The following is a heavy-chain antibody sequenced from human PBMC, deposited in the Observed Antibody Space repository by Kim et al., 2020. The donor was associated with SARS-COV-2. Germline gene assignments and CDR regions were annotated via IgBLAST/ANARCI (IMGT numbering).Heavy chain of an antibody. Sequence: GGSLRLSCAASGFTFSDFGMHWVRQAPGKGLEWVAVISYEGSKKYYADSLKGRFTISRHSSKNTLYLKMNRLRPEDTAVYFCAKDKSFFIITFGGESGGMHVWGQGTTGTVSS. V-gene: IGHV3-30*18. CDR2: ISYEGSKK. J-gene: IGHJ6*02. CDR3: AKDKSFFIITFGGESGGMHV. D-gene: IGHD3-16*01. CDR1: GFTFSDFG.